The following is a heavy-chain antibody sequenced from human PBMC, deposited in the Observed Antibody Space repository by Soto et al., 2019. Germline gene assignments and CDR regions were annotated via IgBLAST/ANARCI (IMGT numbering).Heavy chain of an antibody. J-gene: IGHJ4*02. CDR1: GGTFSSYT. D-gene: IGHD2-21*02. V-gene: IGHV1-69*02. CDR3: ARGPSVVVTASHFDY. Sequence: QVQLVQSGAEVKKPGSSVKVSCKASGGTFSSYTISWVRQAPGQGLEWMGRIIPILGIANYAQKFQGRVTIXXDXAMXTAYMELSSLRSEDTAVYYCARGPSVVVTASHFDYWGQGTLVTVSS. CDR2: IIPILGIA.